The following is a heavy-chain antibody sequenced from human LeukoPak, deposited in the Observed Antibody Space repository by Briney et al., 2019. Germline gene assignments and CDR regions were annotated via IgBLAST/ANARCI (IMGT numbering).Heavy chain of an antibody. J-gene: IGHJ6*02. Sequence: PGGSLRLSCAASGFTFSSYWVNWARQAPGKGLEWVASINHNGNVNYYVDSVKGRFTISRDNAKNSLYLQMSNLRAEDTAVYFSARGGGLDVWGQGATVTVSS. CDR3: ARGGGLDV. V-gene: IGHV3-7*03. CDR2: INHNGNVN. CDR1: GFTFSSYW. D-gene: IGHD3-16*01.